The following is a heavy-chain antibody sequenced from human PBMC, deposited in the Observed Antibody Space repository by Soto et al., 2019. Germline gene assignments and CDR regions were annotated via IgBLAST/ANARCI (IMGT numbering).Heavy chain of an antibody. CDR3: CSSGWVNDAFDI. Sequence: EVQLLESGGGLVQPGGSLRLSCAASGFTFSSYAMSWVRQAPGKGLEWVSAISGSGGSTYYADSVKGRFTISRDNSKNTLYLQMNSLRAEDTAVYYCCSSGWVNDAFDIWGQGTMVTVSS. D-gene: IGHD6-19*01. V-gene: IGHV3-23*01. CDR1: GFTFSSYA. J-gene: IGHJ3*02. CDR2: ISGSGGST.